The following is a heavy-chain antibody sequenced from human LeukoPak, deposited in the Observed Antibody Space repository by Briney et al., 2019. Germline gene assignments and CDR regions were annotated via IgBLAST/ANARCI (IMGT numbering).Heavy chain of an antibody. J-gene: IGHJ4*02. CDR1: GFTFSSYA. D-gene: IGHD3-22*01. CDR3: ARSRTVYYYDSSGYYPFDY. V-gene: IGHV3-30-3*01. Sequence: PGRSLRLSCAASGFTFSSYAMHWVRQAPGKGLEWVSVISYDGSNKYYADSVKGRFTISRDNSKNTLYLQMNSLRAEDTAVYYCARSRTVYYYDSSGYYPFDYWGQGTLVTVSS. CDR2: ISYDGSNK.